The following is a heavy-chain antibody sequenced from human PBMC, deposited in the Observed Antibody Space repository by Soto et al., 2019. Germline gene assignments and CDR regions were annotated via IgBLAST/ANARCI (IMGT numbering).Heavy chain of an antibody. J-gene: IGHJ4*02. CDR2: IYYSGST. V-gene: IGHV4-59*08. CDR1: GGSISSYY. CDR3: ARTNYDFWSGYYRW. D-gene: IGHD3-3*01. Sequence: SETLSLTCTVSGGSISSYYWSWIRQPPGKGLEWIGYIYYSGSTNYNPSLKSRVTISVDTSKNQFSLKLSSVTAADTAVYYCARTNYDFWSGYYRWWSPGTLVTVSS.